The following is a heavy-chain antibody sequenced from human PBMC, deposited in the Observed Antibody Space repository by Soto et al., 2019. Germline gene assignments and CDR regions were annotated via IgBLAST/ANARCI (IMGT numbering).Heavy chain of an antibody. Sequence: QVQLQESGPGLVKPSETLSLTCTVSGGSISSYYWSWIRQPPGKGLEWIGYIYYSGSTNYNPSLKSRVTISVDTSKNPFPLKLSSVTAADTAVYYCARLPEYYDFWSGYSEGPDAFDIWGQGTMVTVSS. CDR2: IYYSGST. V-gene: IGHV4-59*08. J-gene: IGHJ3*02. CDR3: ARLPEYYDFWSGYSEGPDAFDI. D-gene: IGHD3-3*01. CDR1: GGSISSYY.